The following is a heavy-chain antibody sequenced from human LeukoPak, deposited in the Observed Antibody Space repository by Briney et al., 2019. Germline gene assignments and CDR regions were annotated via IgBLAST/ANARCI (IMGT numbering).Heavy chain of an antibody. D-gene: IGHD3-3*01. Sequence: ASVKVSCKASGYTFTSYDINWVRQATGQGLEWMGWMNPNSGNTGYAQKFQGRVTMTRNTSISTAYMELSSLRSEDTAVYYCATLYFGVLIINDYWGQGTLVTVSS. CDR1: GYTFTSYD. J-gene: IGHJ4*02. V-gene: IGHV1-8*01. CDR3: ATLYFGVLIINDY. CDR2: MNPNSGNT.